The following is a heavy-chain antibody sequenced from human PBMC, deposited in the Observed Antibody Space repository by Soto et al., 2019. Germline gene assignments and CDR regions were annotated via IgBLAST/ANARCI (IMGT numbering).Heavy chain of an antibody. CDR2: IYYSGST. Sequence: SETLSLTCTVSGGSISSYYWSWIRQPPGKGLEWIGYIYYSGSTNYNPSLKSRVTISVDTSKNQFSLKLSSVTAADTAVYYCARVGGYGSGSYYKYYYYMDVWGKGTTVTVSS. CDR3: ARVGGYGSGSYYKYYYYMDV. CDR1: GGSISSYY. J-gene: IGHJ6*03. D-gene: IGHD3-10*01. V-gene: IGHV4-59*01.